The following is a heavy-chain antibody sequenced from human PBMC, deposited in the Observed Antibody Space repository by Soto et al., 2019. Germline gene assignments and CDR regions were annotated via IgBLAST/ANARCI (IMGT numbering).Heavy chain of an antibody. CDR1: GFTFSTYA. V-gene: IGHV3-23*01. D-gene: IGHD3-3*01. Sequence: EVQLLESGGGLVQPGGSLRLSCAASGFTFSTYAMSWVRQAPGKGLEWVSAISGGGGDTYYVDSVKGRSTISRDNSKSTLYLQMNSLRADDTAVYYCVKEIRIFGVVIFDYWGQGTLVTVSS. CDR3: VKEIRIFGVVIFDY. J-gene: IGHJ4*02. CDR2: ISGGGGDT.